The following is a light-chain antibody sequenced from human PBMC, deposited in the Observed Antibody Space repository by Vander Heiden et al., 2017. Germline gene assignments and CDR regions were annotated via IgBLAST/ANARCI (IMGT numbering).Light chain of an antibody. CDR3: HQYGSTPWT. Sequence: EIVLTQSTATLSWSSGERETLSCRASQTFSSSYLGWLQQRPGQPPRLLIFGTDRRATGIPDRFSGSGSETDFTLTISRLEPEDFAVYYCHQYGSTPWTFGQGTKVEMK. CDR2: GTD. CDR1: QTFSSSY. V-gene: IGKV3-20*01. J-gene: IGKJ1*01.